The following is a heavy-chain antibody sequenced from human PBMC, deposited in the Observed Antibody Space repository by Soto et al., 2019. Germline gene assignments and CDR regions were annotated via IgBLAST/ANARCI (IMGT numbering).Heavy chain of an antibody. CDR1: GFTFSSYG. V-gene: IGHV3-30*18. D-gene: IGHD2-15*01. J-gene: IGHJ4*02. CDR2: ISYDGSNK. CDR3: AKGLVGDELHGFQGLLYY. Sequence: GGSLRLSCAASGFTFSSYGMHWVRQAPGKGLEWVAVISYDGSNKYYADSVKGRFTISRDNSKNTRYLQMNSLRAEDTAVYYCAKGLVGDELHGFQGLLYYWGQGTLVTVSS.